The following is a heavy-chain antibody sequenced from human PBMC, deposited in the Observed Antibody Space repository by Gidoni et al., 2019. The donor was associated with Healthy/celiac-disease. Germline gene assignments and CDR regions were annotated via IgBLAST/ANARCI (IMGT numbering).Heavy chain of an antibody. D-gene: IGHD2-2*01. V-gene: IGHV3-23*01. Sequence: EGQLWASGGGLVQPGGYLSGARAASGFTFSSYAMSWVRQAPGKGLEWVSAISGSGGSTYYADSVKGRFTISRDNSKNTLYLQMNSLRAEDTAVYYCAKYQLLSIDAFDIWGQGTMVTVSS. CDR2: ISGSGGST. CDR3: AKYQLLSIDAFDI. J-gene: IGHJ3*02. CDR1: GFTFSSYA.